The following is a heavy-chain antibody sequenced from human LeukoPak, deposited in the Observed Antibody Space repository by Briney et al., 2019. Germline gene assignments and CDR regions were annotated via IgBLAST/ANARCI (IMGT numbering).Heavy chain of an antibody. CDR3: ASHYYDSGDYSHDVFDI. V-gene: IGHV3-66*02. CDR1: GFTVSSNY. D-gene: IGHD3-22*01. J-gene: IGHJ3*02. Sequence: GGSLRLSCAASGFTVSSNYMSWVRQAPGKGLEWVSVIYSGGSTYYADSVKGRFTISRDSSKSTLYLQMNSLRTEDTAVYYCASHYYDSGDYSHDVFDIWGQGTMVTVS. CDR2: IYSGGST.